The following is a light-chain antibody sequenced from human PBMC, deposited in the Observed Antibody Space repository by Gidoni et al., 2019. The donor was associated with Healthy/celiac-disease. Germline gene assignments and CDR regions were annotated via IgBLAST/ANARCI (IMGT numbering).Light chain of an antibody. CDR3: AAWDDSLSGPV. CDR2: SNN. J-gene: IGLJ2*01. Sequence: QSVLTQPPSASGTPGQRVTTSCSGSSSNIGSNYVYWYQQLPGTAPKLLIYSNNQRPSWVPDRFSGSKSGTSASLAISGLRSEDEADYYCAAWDDSLSGPVFGGGTKLTVL. CDR1: SSNIGSNY. V-gene: IGLV1-47*02.